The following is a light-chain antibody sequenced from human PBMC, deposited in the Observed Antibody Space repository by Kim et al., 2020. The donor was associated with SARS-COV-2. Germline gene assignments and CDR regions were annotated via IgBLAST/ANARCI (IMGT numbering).Light chain of an antibody. V-gene: IGKV3-15*01. CDR3: QQYNRWPPYI. CDR1: KSVSTN. CDR2: GTS. Sequence: GSPGERATLSCRTSKSVSTNLAWYQQKPGQAPRLLIYGTSTRATGIPARFSGSGSGTEFTLTISSLQSEDFAIYYCQQYNRWPPYIFGQGTKLEI. J-gene: IGKJ2*01.